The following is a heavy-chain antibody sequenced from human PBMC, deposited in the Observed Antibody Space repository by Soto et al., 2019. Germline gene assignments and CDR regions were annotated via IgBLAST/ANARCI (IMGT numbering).Heavy chain of an antibody. Sequence: QVQLVESGGGVVQPGRSLRLSCAASGFTFSTHAMHWVRQAPGKGLECVAIVSFDGSNKYYADSVKGRFTISRDNSKNTLYLQMSGLTPEDTAVYYCARAQNGITTTGGGCIDHWGQGTLVTVSS. CDR1: GFTFSTHA. D-gene: IGHD1-20*01. CDR2: VSFDGSNK. CDR3: ARAQNGITTTGGGCIDH. J-gene: IGHJ4*02. V-gene: IGHV3-30-3*01.